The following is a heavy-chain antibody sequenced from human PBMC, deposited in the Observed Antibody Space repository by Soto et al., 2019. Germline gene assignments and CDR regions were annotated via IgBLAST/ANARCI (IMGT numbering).Heavy chain of an antibody. CDR1: GFTFRRRG. D-gene: IGHD1-1*01. V-gene: IGHV3-33*01. CDR2: IWYDGSEK. CDR3: ARWSDNKVVDP. Sequence: QVQLVESGGRVVQPGRSLRLSCEARGFTFRRRGMQWVRQAPGKGLEWLAVIWYDGSEKYYADSVKGRFTISRDNSKNTLYLQMNSLTVEDTAVYYCARWSDNKVVDPWGQGTVVTVS. J-gene: IGHJ5*02.